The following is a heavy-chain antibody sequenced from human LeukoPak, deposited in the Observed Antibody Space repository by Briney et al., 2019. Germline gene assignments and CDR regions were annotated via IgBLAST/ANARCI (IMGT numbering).Heavy chain of an antibody. CDR2: IYSGGST. V-gene: IGHV3-53*01. CDR3: ASSFSSGWKIDAFDI. Sequence: GGSLRLSCAASGFTVSSNYMSWVRQAPGKGLEWVSVIYSGGSTYYADSVKGRFTISRDNSKNTLYLQMNSLRAEDTAVYYCASSFSSGWKIDAFDIWGQGTMVTVSS. J-gene: IGHJ3*02. D-gene: IGHD6-19*01. CDR1: GFTVSSNY.